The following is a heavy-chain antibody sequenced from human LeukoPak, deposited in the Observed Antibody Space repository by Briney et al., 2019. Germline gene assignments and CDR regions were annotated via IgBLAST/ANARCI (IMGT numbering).Heavy chain of an antibody. Sequence: PGGSLRLSCAASGFTFSSYGMHWVRQAPGKGLEWVAFIRYDGSNKYYADSVKGRFTISRDNAKNSLYLQMNSLRAEDTAVYYCARDGARAYYDSSGYSRSAFYLDYWGQGTLVTVSS. J-gene: IGHJ4*02. D-gene: IGHD3-22*01. CDR1: GFTFSSYG. V-gene: IGHV3-30*02. CDR3: ARDGARAYYDSSGYSRSAFYLDY. CDR2: IRYDGSNK.